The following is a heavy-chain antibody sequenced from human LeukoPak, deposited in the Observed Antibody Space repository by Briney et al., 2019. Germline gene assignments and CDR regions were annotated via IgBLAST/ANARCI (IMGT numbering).Heavy chain of an antibody. CDR2: IYPGDSDT. CDR3: AKWYSGYDYYFDY. J-gene: IGHJ4*02. V-gene: IGHV5-51*01. D-gene: IGHD5-12*01. Sequence: GESLKISCKGSGYSFINYWVAWVRQMPGKGLEWMGIIYPGDSDTRYSPSFQGQVTISADKSISTAYLQWSSLKASDTAMYYCAKWYSGYDYYFDYWGQGTLVTVSS. CDR1: GYSFINYW.